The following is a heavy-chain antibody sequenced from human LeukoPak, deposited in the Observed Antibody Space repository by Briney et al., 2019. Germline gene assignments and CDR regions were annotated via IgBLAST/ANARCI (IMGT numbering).Heavy chain of an antibody. D-gene: IGHD1-26*01. Sequence: PGGSLRLSCAASGFTFSGFAMSCVRRTPGKGLEWVSGISGSGDNTLYADSVKGRFTICRDNSKNTLYLEMNSLRAEDTAIYYCAKMKGHPLPKYYMDVWGQGTTVTVSS. CDR3: AKMKGHPLPKYYMDV. CDR2: ISGSGDNT. J-gene: IGHJ6*01. CDR1: GFTFSGFA. V-gene: IGHV3-23*01.